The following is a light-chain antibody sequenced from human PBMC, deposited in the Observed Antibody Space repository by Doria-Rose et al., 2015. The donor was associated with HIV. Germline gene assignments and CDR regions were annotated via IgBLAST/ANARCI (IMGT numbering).Light chain of an antibody. J-gene: IGLJ1*01. CDR3: QSYDSRLSGAV. Sequence: GQGVTISCTGSSSNIGAGYDVHWYQQLPGTAPKLLIYGNSNRPSGVPDRFSGSKSGTSASLAITGLQAEDEADYYCQSYDSRLSGAVFGTGTKVTVL. CDR1: SSNIGAGYD. V-gene: IGLV1-40*01. CDR2: GNS.